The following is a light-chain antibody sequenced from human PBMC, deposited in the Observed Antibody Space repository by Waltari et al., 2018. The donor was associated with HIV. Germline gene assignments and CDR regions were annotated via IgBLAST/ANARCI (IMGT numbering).Light chain of an antibody. J-gene: IGLJ2*01. CDR3: SSYSRSSTLVL. CDR1: SSDIGGFDY. Sequence: QSALTQPASVSGSPGQSITISCTGASSDIGGFDYVAWYQQHPGKVPKLLIYAVSDRPSGVSNRFSGSKSGSTASLSISGLQAEDDAVYYCSSYSRSSTLVLFGGGTKLTVL. V-gene: IGLV2-14*03. CDR2: AVS.